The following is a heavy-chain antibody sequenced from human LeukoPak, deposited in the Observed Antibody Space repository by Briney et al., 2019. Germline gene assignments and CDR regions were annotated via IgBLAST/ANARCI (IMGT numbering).Heavy chain of an antibody. Sequence: GGSLRLSCAASGFTFSSYWMSRVRQAPGKGLEWVSFISSSSSTIYYADSVKGRFTISRDNAKNSLYLQMNSLRAEDTAVYYCARDRGGSYSAIDYWGQGTLVTVSS. D-gene: IGHD1-26*01. CDR1: GFTFSSYW. V-gene: IGHV3-48*04. CDR2: ISSSSSTI. CDR3: ARDRGGSYSAIDY. J-gene: IGHJ4*02.